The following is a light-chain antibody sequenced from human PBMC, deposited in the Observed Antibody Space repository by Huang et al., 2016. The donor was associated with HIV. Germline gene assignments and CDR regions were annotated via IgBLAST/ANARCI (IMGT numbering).Light chain of an antibody. J-gene: IGKJ1*01. V-gene: IGKV3-20*01. CDR2: GAS. CDR1: QSVTRSS. CDR3: QQYDTSPWT. Sequence: EIALTQSPGTLSLSPGERATLSCRASQSVTRSSLARDQQPPGQPPRLLIYGASSRATGIPDRFSGSGSGTDFTLTISGLEPEDFAVYYCQQYDTSPWTFGQGTKVEIK.